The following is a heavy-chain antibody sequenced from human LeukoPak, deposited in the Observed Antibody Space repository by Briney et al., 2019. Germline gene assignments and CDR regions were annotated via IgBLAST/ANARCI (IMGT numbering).Heavy chain of an antibody. V-gene: IGHV4-4*07. D-gene: IGHD6-19*01. CDR1: GGSISSCY. Sequence: SETLSLTCTVSGGSISSCYWSWIRQPAGKGLEWIGRIYTSGSTNYNPSLKSRVTMSVDTSKNQFSLKLSSVTAADTAVYYCARGQNKYSSGWYYFDYWGQGTLVTVSS. CDR3: ARGQNKYSSGWYYFDY. J-gene: IGHJ4*02. CDR2: IYTSGST.